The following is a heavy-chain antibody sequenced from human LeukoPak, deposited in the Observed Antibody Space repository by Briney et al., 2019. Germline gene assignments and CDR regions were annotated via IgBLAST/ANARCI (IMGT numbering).Heavy chain of an antibody. D-gene: IGHD6-19*01. CDR3: ARDSRSSGLTVDY. CDR1: GFTFSSHW. J-gene: IGHJ4*02. V-gene: IGHV3-74*01. Sequence: GGSLRLSCAASGFTFSSHWMHWVRQAPGKGLVWVSRVNSDGSITSYAASVEGRFTISRDNAKNTLYLQMNSLRDEDTAVYYCARDSRSSGLTVDYWGQGALVTVSS. CDR2: VNSDGSIT.